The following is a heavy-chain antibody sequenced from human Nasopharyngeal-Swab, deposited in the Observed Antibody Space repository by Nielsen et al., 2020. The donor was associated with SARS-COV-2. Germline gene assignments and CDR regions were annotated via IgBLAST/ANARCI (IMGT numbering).Heavy chain of an antibody. CDR1: GFSLSTSAVG. CDR2: IYWDDDK. J-gene: IGHJ5*02. Sequence: SGPTLVKPTHTPTLTCTFSGFSLSTSAVGVGWIRQPPGKALEWLALIYWDDDKRYSPSLKSRLTITKDTSKNQVVLTMTNMDPVDTATYYCAHRGIAVASGWFDPWGQGTLVTVSS. V-gene: IGHV2-5*02. D-gene: IGHD6-19*01. CDR3: AHRGIAVASGWFDP.